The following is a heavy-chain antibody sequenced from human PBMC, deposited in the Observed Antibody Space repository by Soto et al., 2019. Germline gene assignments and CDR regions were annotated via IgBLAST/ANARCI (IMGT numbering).Heavy chain of an antibody. J-gene: IGHJ3*02. V-gene: IGHV3-33*01. CDR3: ARDRGSSWYDRGAFDI. Sequence: GGSLRLSCAASGFTFSSYGMHWVRQAPGKGLEWVAVIWYDGSNKYYADSVKGRFTISRDNSKNTLYLQMNSLRAEDTAVYYCARDRGSSWYDRGAFDIWGQGTMVTVSS. CDR1: GFTFSSYG. CDR2: IWYDGSNK. D-gene: IGHD6-13*01.